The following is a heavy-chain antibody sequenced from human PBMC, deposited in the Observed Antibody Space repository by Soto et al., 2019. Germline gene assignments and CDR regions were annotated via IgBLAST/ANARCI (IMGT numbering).Heavy chain of an antibody. CDR2: IKQDGSEK. Sequence: PGGSLRLSCAASGFTFSSYWMSWVRQAPGKGLEWVANIKQDGSEKYYVDSVKGRFTISRDNAKNSLYLQMNSLRAEDTAVYYWARDPVPAYGNYYYYGMDVWGQGTTVTVSS. V-gene: IGHV3-7*05. J-gene: IGHJ6*02. D-gene: IGHD2-2*01. CDR1: GFTFSSYW. CDR3: ARDPVPAYGNYYYYGMDV.